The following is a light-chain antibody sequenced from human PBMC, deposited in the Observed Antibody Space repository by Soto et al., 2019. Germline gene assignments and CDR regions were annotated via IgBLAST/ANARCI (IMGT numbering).Light chain of an antibody. Sequence: QSALTQPASMSGSPGQSITISCTGTSGDVGGYDFVSWYQQHPGKVPRLIIYDVTKRPSGVSHRFSGSKSGNTASLTISGLQVEDEADYYCASYTSRSTYLFGGGTKVTVL. CDR3: ASYTSRSTYL. J-gene: IGLJ3*02. V-gene: IGLV2-14*03. CDR2: DVT. CDR1: SGDVGGYDF.